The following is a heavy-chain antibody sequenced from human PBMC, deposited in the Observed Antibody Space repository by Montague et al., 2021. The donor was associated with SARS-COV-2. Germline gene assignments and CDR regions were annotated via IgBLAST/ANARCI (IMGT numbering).Heavy chain of an antibody. CDR3: ARTRGYDPLFDF. CDR2: IYYSGST. CDR1: GGSISSNV. V-gene: IGHV4-59*01. J-gene: IGHJ4*02. D-gene: IGHD5-12*01. Sequence: SETLSLTCAVSGGSISSNVWCWIRQPPAKGLELMGYIYYSGSTNYNPSLKSRVTISVDTSKKQFSLQLSSVTAADTAVYYCARTRGYDPLFDFWGQGTLVTVSS.